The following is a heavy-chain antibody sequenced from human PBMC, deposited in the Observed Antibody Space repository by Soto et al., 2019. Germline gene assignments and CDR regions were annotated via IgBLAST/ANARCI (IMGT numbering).Heavy chain of an antibody. CDR2: IYFSGTT. CDR3: ARRDRSGFSYWLDT. D-gene: IGHD3-22*01. Sequence: PSETLSLTCTVSGGSISSGGYYWSWIRQHPGKGLEWIGTIYFSGTTYYNPSLKSRVTISVDTSKSQFSLKLSSVTAADTAVYYCARRDRSGFSYWLDTWGQGTLVTV. V-gene: IGHV4-31*03. J-gene: IGHJ5*02. CDR1: GGSISSGGYY.